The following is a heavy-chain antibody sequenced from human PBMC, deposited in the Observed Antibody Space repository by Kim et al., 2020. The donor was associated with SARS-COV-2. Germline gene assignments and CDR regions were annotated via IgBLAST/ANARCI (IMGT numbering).Heavy chain of an antibody. V-gene: IGHV4-59*08. D-gene: IGHD2-2*01. J-gene: IGHJ3*02. CDR3: ARRGLGYFHSTSCYNAFD. CDR1: GGSISSYY. Sequence: SETLSLTCTVSGGSISSYYWSWIRQPPGKGLEWIGYIYYSGSTNYNPSLKSRVTISVDTSKNQFSLKLSSVTAADTAVYYCARRGLGYFHSTSCYNAFD. CDR2: IYYSGST.